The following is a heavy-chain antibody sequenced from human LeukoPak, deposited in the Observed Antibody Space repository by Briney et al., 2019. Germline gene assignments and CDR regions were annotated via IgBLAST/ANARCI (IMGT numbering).Heavy chain of an antibody. J-gene: IGHJ4*02. CDR2: IYYGGRT. Sequence: PSETLSLTCTVSGGSISSSSYYWGWIRQPPGKGLEWIGSIYYGGRTYYNPSLKSRVTISVDTSKNQFSLKLSSVTAADTAVYYCASNGDLGAHFDYWGQGTLVTVSS. CDR1: GGSISSSSYY. D-gene: IGHD4-17*01. V-gene: IGHV4-39*07. CDR3: ASNGDLGAHFDY.